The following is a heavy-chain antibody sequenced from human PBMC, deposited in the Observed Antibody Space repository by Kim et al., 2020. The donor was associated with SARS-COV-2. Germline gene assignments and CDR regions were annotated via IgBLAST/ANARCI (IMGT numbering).Heavy chain of an antibody. V-gene: IGHV3-21*01. CDR1: GFTFSSYS. CDR3: ARDRVAVVHAFDI. J-gene: IGHJ3*02. CDR2: ISSSSSYI. D-gene: IGHD2-21*01. Sequence: GGSLRLSCAASGFTFSSYSMNWVRQAPGKGLEWVSSISSSSSYIYYADSVKGRFTISRDNAKNSLYLQMNSLRAEDTAVYYCARDRVAVVHAFDIWGQGTMVTVSS.